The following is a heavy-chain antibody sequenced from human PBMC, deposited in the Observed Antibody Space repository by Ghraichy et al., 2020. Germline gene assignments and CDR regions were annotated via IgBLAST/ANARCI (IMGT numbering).Heavy chain of an antibody. CDR3: ARQGRIQLWLDDY. Sequence: SETLSLTCTVSGGSISSSSYYWGWIRQPPGKGLEWIGSIYYSGSTYYNPSLKSRVTISVDTSKNQFSLKLSSVTAADTAVYYCARQGRIQLWLDDYWGQGTLVTVSS. V-gene: IGHV4-39*01. CDR1: GGSISSSSYY. J-gene: IGHJ4*02. CDR2: IYYSGST. D-gene: IGHD5-18*01.